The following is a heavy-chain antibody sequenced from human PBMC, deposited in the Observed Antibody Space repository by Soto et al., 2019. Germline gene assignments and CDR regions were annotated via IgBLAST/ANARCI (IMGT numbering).Heavy chain of an antibody. D-gene: IGHD5-12*01. V-gene: IGHV1-18*01. Sequence: ASVKVSCKASGYTFTSYGISWVRQAPGQGLEWMGWISAYNGNTNYAQKLQGRVTMTTDTSTSTAYMELRSLRSDDTAVYYCARVPSGYDSQHWFDPWGQGTLVTVSS. CDR1: GYTFTSYG. CDR2: ISAYNGNT. J-gene: IGHJ5*02. CDR3: ARVPSGYDSQHWFDP.